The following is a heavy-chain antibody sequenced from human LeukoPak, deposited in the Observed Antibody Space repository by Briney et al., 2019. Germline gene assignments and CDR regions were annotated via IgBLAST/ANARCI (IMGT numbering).Heavy chain of an antibody. J-gene: IGHJ3*01. D-gene: IGHD1-26*01. Sequence: KPSETLSLTCRVSDDSISSYYWNWIRQPPGKPLEWIGYTHYSGNTNYNPSLKSRVTTLVDMSKNQFSLKLSSVTAADTDVYYCARWGGTLNAFDVWGQGTLVTVSS. CDR2: THYSGNT. CDR1: DDSISSYY. CDR3: ARWGGTLNAFDV. V-gene: IGHV4-59*08.